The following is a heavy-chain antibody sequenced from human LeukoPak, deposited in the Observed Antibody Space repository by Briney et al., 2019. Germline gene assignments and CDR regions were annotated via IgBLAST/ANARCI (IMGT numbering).Heavy chain of an antibody. D-gene: IGHD6-19*01. CDR1: GGSISSYY. J-gene: IGHJ6*03. V-gene: IGHV4-59*01. CDR2: IYYSGST. Sequence: SETLSLTCTVSGGSISSYYWSWIRQPPGKGLEWIGYIYYSGSTNYNPSLKSRVTISVDTSKNQFSLKLSSVTAADTAVYYCARGQYSSGWYESVYYYYYMDVWGKGTTVTVSS. CDR3: ARGQYSSGWYESVYYYYYMDV.